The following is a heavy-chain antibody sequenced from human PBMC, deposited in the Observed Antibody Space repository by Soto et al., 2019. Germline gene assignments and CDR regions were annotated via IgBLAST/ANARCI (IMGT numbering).Heavy chain of an antibody. V-gene: IGHV3-48*02. CDR1: GFTFSSYS. CDR3: ARYGYFDWLLYFRGPYYYGMDV. Sequence: PGGSLRLSCAASGFTFSSYSMNWVRQAPGKGLEWVSYISSSSSTIYYADSVKGRFTISRDNAKNSLYLQMNSLRDEDTAVYYCARYGYFDWLLYFRGPYYYGMDVWGQGTTVTVSS. D-gene: IGHD3-9*01. CDR2: ISSSSSTI. J-gene: IGHJ6*02.